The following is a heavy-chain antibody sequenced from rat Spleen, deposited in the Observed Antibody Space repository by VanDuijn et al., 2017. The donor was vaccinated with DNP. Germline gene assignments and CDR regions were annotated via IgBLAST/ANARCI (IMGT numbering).Heavy chain of an antibody. CDR2: ISNSGST. CDR1: GYSITSNY. D-gene: IGHD5-1*01. V-gene: IGHV3-1*01. J-gene: IGHJ2*01. CDR3: ARWGGLGFDY. Sequence: EVQLQESGPGLVKPSQSLSLTCSVTGYSITSNYWAWIRKFPGNKMEWMGYISNSGSTNYNPSLKSRISITRDTSESQFFLQLNSVTTEDTATYYCARWGGLGFDYWGQGVMVTVSS.